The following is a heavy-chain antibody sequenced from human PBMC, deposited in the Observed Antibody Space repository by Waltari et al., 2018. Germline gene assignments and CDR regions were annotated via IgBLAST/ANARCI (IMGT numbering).Heavy chain of an antibody. D-gene: IGHD3-22*01. V-gene: IGHV4-59*01. CDR2: IYYSGST. CDR3: ARWRDSSGNFDY. CDR1: GGSISSYY. J-gene: IGHJ4*02. Sequence: QVQLQESGPGLVKPSETLSLTCTVSGGSISSYYCSWIRQPPGKGLEWIGYIYYSGSTNYDPSLKSRVTISVDTSKNQFSLKLSSVTAADTAVYYCARWRDSSGNFDYWGQGTLVTVSS.